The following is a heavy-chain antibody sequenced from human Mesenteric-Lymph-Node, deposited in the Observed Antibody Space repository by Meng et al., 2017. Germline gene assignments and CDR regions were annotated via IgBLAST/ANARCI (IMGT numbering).Heavy chain of an antibody. J-gene: IGHJ4*02. CDR2: SYHSGRT. CDR1: GGSSRSDQW. V-gene: IGHV4-4*02. D-gene: IGHD4-17*01. Sequence: GYVEEVGPGRLKLSGPRSRTCDVFGGSSRSDQWWSWVRQAPGKGLVWIGDSYHSGRTNYNPSVKSRVSMSVDKSQNHFSMRLSSVTAADTAVYYCTTLYGDSISWGQGTLVTVSS. CDR3: TTLYGDSIS.